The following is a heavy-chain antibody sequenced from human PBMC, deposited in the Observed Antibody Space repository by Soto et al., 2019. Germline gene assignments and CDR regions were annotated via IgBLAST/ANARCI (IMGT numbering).Heavy chain of an antibody. Sequence: SVKVSCEASGGTFSSYAISWVRQAPGQGLDWMGGIIPIFGTANYAQKFQGRVTITADKPTSTSYMELSSLRSEDTAVYYCARPRGDYQSFDYWGQGTLVTVSS. CDR1: GGTFSSYA. J-gene: IGHJ4*02. V-gene: IGHV1-69*06. CDR3: ARPRGDYQSFDY. CDR2: IIPIFGTA. D-gene: IGHD4-17*01.